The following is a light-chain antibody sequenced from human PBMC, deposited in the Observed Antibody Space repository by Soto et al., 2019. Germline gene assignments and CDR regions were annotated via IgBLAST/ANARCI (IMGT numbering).Light chain of an antibody. J-gene: IGLJ1*01. CDR3: CSFAGRNTFV. CDR2: EDS. Sequence: QSALTQPASVSGSPGQSITISCTGTISDIETYNLVSWYQQYPGKAPKLLIYEDSKRPSGVSDRVSGSKSVNTASLTIYGLQAEDEADYHCCSFAGRNTFVFGAGTKLTVL. V-gene: IGLV2-23*01. CDR1: ISDIETYNL.